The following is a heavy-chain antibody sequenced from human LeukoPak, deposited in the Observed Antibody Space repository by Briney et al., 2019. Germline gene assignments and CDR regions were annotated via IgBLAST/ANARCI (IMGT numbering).Heavy chain of an antibody. Sequence: GGSLRLSCAASGFAFSSYVVHWVRQAPGKGLEWVAVISYDGSNEYYTDSVKGRFTISRDNAKNSLSLQMNSLRDEDTAVYYCARARGNDYWGQGTLVTVSS. CDR1: GFAFSSYV. CDR2: ISYDGSNE. J-gene: IGHJ4*02. V-gene: IGHV3-30*03. CDR3: ARARGNDY. D-gene: IGHD3-10*01.